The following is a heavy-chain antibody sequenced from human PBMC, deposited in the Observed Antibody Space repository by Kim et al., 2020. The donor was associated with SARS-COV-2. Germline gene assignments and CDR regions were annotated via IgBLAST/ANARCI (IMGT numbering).Heavy chain of an antibody. CDR3: ARVGGGCSGGSCYYNWFDP. V-gene: IGHV4-34*01. J-gene: IGHJ5*02. CDR1: GGSFSGYY. D-gene: IGHD2-15*01. Sequence: SETLSLTCAVYGGSFSGYYWSWIRQPPGKGLEWIGEINHSGSTNYNPSLKSRVTISVDTSKNQFSLKLSSVTAADTAVYYCARVGGGCSGGSCYYNWFDPWGQGTLVTVSS. CDR2: INHSGST.